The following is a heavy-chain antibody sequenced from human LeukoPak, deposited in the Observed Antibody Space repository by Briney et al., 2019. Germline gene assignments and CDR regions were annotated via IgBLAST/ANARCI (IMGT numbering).Heavy chain of an antibody. CDR1: GGSISSNTYY. Sequence: KASETLSLTCSVAGGSISSNTYYWGWIRQPPGKGLEWIGSINYSGSTYHNASLRSRVTISVDTSKNQFSLKLSSVTAADTAVYYCARAPPTTVPTWPPYADWYFDLWGRGTLVTVSS. D-gene: IGHD4-17*01. CDR2: INYSGST. J-gene: IGHJ2*01. V-gene: IGHV4-39*07. CDR3: ARAPPTTVPTWPPYADWYFDL.